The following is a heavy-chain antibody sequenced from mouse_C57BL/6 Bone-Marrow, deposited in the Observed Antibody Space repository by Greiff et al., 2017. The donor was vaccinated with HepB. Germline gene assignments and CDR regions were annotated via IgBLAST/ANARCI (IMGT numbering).Heavy chain of an antibody. CDR1: GFTFSSYG. CDR2: ISSGGSYT. D-gene: IGHD1-1*01. CDR3: ARHVIITTVPHFDH. J-gene: IGHJ2*02. V-gene: IGHV5-6*02. Sequence: EVKVEESGGDLVKPGGSLKLSCAASGFTFSSYGMSWVRQTPDKRLEWVATISSGGSYTYYPDSVKGRFTISRDNAKNTLYLQMSSLKSEDTAMYHCARHVIITTVPHFDHWRQGTSHTVPS.